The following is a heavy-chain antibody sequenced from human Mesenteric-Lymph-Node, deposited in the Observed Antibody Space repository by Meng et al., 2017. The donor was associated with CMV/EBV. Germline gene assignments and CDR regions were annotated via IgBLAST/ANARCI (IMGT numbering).Heavy chain of an antibody. CDR1: GDSITNYY. Sequence: ESLKISCTVSGDSITNYYWSWIRQTPGKGLEWIAFIYYTGSTNYNPSLKSRVTISVDTSKNQFSLNLSSVTAADTAVYYCARHNSHYYYYGMDVWGQGTTVTVSS. J-gene: IGHJ6*02. V-gene: IGHV4-59*01. CDR3: ARHNSHYYYYGMDV. D-gene: IGHD1-14*01. CDR2: IYYTGST.